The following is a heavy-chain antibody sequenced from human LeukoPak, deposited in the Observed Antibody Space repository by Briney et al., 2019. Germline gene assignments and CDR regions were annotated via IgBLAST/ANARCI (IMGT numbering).Heavy chain of an antibody. Sequence: GGSLRLSCAASGFTFNSYAMSWVRQAPGKGLEWVSTISGSGDRTSYADSVKGRFTISRDNSKNTLFLQMNSLRAEDTAVYYCAKDRIGGVAVAGKGRWFDPWGQGTLVTVSS. CDR3: AKDRIGGVAVAGKGRWFDP. D-gene: IGHD6-19*01. J-gene: IGHJ5*02. CDR1: GFTFNSYA. CDR2: ISGSGDRT. V-gene: IGHV3-23*01.